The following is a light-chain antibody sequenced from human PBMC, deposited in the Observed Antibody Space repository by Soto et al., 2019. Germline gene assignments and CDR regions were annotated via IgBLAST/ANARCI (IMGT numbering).Light chain of an antibody. J-gene: IGKJ1*01. CDR3: QQRSNWPWT. CDR1: QAISSN. CDR2: GAS. V-gene: IGKV3-15*01. Sequence: EIVMTQSPATLSVSRGERATLSCRANQAISSNLAWYQQKPGQAPRLLIYGASTRATGIPDRFSGSGSGTEFTLTISSLQSEDFAVYYCQQRSNWPWTFGQGTKVEIK.